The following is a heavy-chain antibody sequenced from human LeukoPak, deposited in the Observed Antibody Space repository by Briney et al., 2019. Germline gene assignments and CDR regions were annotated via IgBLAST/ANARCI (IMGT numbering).Heavy chain of an antibody. Sequence: PGGSLRLSXAASGFTFDDYAMHWVRQAPGKGLEWVSGISWNSGSICYADSVKGRFTISRDNAKNSLYLQMNGLRAEDMALYYCAKGSSLSSGNFDYWGQRTLVTVSS. D-gene: IGHD3-22*01. J-gene: IGHJ4*02. CDR2: ISWNSGSI. CDR3: AKGSSLSSGNFDY. V-gene: IGHV3-9*03. CDR1: GFTFDDYA.